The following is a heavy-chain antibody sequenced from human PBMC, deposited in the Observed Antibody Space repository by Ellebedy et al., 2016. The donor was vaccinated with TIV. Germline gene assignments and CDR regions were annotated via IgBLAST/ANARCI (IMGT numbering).Heavy chain of an antibody. CDR1: GGSFSSYY. Sequence: SETLSLXXTVSGGSFSSYYWSWIRQSAGKGLEWLGRIFMSGSMSHNPSLKSRVTMSVDASKTQVSLNLSSVTAADTAVYFCARLRQSRDRSHWYFDLWGRGTLVTVSS. CDR3: ARLRQSRDRSHWYFDL. J-gene: IGHJ2*01. CDR2: IFMSGSM. V-gene: IGHV4-4*07. D-gene: IGHD1-14*01.